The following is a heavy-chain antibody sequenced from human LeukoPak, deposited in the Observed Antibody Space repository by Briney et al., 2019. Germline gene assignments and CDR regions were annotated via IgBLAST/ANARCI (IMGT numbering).Heavy chain of an antibody. V-gene: IGHV4-34*01. CDR1: GGSFSGYY. Sequence: SETLSLTCAVYGGSFSGYYWSWIRQPPGKGLEWIGEINHSGSTNYNPSLKSRVTISVDTSKNQFSLKLSYVTAADTAVYYCAREGVESSGYPYYFDYWGQGTLVTVSS. D-gene: IGHD3-22*01. CDR2: INHSGST. CDR3: AREGVESSGYPYYFDY. J-gene: IGHJ4*02.